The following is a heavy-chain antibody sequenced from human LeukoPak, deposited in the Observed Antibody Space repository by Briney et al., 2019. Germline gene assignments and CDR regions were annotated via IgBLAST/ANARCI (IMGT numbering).Heavy chain of an antibody. CDR3: AAGWGVAPASIDY. CDR2: IGSSDSYI. D-gene: IGHD2-2*01. J-gene: IGHJ4*02. Sequence: GGSLRLSCAASGFIFSGYSMNWVRQAPGKGLEWVSSIGSSDSYIYYADSVKGRFTISRDNAKKSLYLQMNSLRAEDTAVYYCAAGWGVAPASIDYWGQGTLVTVSS. CDR1: GFIFSGYS. V-gene: IGHV3-21*01.